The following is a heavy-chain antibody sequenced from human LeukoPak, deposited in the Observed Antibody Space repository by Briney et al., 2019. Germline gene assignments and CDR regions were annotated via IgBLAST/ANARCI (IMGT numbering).Heavy chain of an antibody. V-gene: IGHV3-48*03. CDR2: IRSTGSII. J-gene: IGHJ3*02. CDR1: GFTFSSYE. D-gene: IGHD4-23*01. CDR3: ARVNDYGGNDDAFDI. Sequence: GGSLRLSCVASGFTFSSYEMNWVRQAPGKGLEWASYIRSTGSIIFYADSVKGRFTISRDNAKNSLYLQMNSLRAEDTALYYCARVNDYGGNDDAFDIWGQGTMVTVSS.